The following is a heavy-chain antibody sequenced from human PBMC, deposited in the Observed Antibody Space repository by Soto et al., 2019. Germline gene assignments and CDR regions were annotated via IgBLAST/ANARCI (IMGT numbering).Heavy chain of an antibody. CDR2: IKQDGSEK. Sequence: GGSLRLSCAASGFTFSSYWMSWVRQAPGKGLEWVANIKQDGSEKYYVDSVKGRFTISRDNAKNSLYLQMNSLRAEDMAVYYCARDRYSSSWYSYYYYGMDVWGQGTTVTVSS. CDR3: ARDRYSSSWYSYYYYGMDV. V-gene: IGHV3-7*01. CDR1: GFTFSSYW. J-gene: IGHJ6*02. D-gene: IGHD6-13*01.